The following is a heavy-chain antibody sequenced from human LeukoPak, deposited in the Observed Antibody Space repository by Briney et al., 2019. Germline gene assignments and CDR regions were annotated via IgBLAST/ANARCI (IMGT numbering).Heavy chain of an antibody. CDR1: GYTFTSYD. J-gene: IGHJ3*02. Sequence: GASVKVSCKASGYTFTSYDINWVRQATGQGLEWMGWMNPNSGGTNYAQKFQGWVTMTRDTSISTAYMELSRLRSDDTAVYYCARYEGRRAFDIWGQGTMVTVSS. D-gene: IGHD3-16*01. CDR2: MNPNSGGT. CDR3: ARYEGRRAFDI. V-gene: IGHV1-2*04.